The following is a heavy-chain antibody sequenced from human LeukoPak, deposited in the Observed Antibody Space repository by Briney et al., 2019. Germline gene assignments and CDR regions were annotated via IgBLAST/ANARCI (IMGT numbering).Heavy chain of an antibody. CDR1: GGTFSSYA. Sequence: SVNVSCKPSGGTFSSYAISWVRQAPGQGLEWMGRIIPILGIANYAQKFQGRVTITADKSTSTAYMELSSLRSEDTAVYYCARDLITMVRGVINGMDVWGQGTTVTVSS. CDR2: IIPILGIA. V-gene: IGHV1-69*04. CDR3: ARDLITMVRGVINGMDV. D-gene: IGHD3-10*01. J-gene: IGHJ6*02.